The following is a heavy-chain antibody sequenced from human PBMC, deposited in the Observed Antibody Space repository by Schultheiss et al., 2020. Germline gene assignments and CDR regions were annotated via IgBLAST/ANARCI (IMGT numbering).Heavy chain of an antibody. J-gene: IGHJ4*02. CDR1: GFTFSSYA. Sequence: GGSLRLSCAASGFTFSSYAMHWVRQAPGKGLEWVAVISYDGSDKYYADSVKGRFTISRDNSKNTLYLQMNSLRAEDTAVYYCAKGSSGNAGYFDYWGQGTLVTVSS. D-gene: IGHD3-22*01. V-gene: IGHV3-30*04. CDR3: AKGSSGNAGYFDY. CDR2: ISYDGSDK.